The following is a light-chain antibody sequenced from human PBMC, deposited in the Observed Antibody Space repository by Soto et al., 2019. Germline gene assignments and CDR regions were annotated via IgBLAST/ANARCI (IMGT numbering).Light chain of an antibody. CDR1: QSFRGL. CDR3: QQRHMWPIT. Sequence: EVVLTQSPVPLSLSPGARATLSCRASQSFRGLLAWYQQKPGQAPRLLIYDSYNRATGIPPRFSGSGSGTDFILTISSLEPEDSAVYYCQQRHMWPITFGQGTRLEVK. V-gene: IGKV3-11*01. CDR2: DSY. J-gene: IGKJ5*01.